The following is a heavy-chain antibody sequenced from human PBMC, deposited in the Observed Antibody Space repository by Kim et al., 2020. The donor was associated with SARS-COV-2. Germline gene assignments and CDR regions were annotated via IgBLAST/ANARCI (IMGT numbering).Heavy chain of an antibody. CDR3: ASLKNPGPYYYGSGSYLQDY. J-gene: IGHJ4*02. V-gene: IGHV4-39*01. CDR1: GGSISSSSYY. CDR2: IYYSGST. D-gene: IGHD3-10*01. Sequence: SETLSLTCTVSGGSISSSSYYWGWIRQPPGKGLEWIGSIYYSGSTYYNPSLKSRVTISVDTSKNQFSLKLSSVTAADTAVYYCASLKNPGPYYYGSGSYLQDYWGQGTLVTVSS.